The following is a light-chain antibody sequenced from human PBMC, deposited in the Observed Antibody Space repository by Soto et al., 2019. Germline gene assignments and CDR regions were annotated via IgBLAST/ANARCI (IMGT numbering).Light chain of an antibody. V-gene: IGKV3-11*01. Sequence: VLTQSPATLSLSPRARVTLSCTASRSVSSYLAWYQQTPGQAPRLLISDASNRATGTPARSSGSGSGTDFTLTISSLEPEDGAVYYCQQRSNCPPALTFGGGTKVEIK. J-gene: IGKJ4*01. CDR2: DAS. CDR1: RSVSSY. CDR3: QQRSNCPPALT.